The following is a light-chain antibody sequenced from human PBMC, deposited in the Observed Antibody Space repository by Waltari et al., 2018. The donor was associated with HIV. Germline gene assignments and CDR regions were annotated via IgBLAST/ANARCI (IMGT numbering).Light chain of an antibody. Sequence: QSALTQPASVSGSPGQSITISCTGTSSDVGGYNYVSCYHQHPGKAPNLMIYDVSNRPSGVSNRFSGSKAGNPASLRISGLPAEDEADYYCCSYAGSSTWVFGGGTKLTVL. CDR1: SSDVGGYNY. J-gene: IGLJ3*02. V-gene: IGLV2-23*02. CDR2: DVS. CDR3: CSYAGSSTWV.